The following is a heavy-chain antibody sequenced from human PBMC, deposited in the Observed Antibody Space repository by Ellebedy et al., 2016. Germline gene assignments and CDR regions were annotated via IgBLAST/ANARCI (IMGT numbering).Heavy chain of an antibody. J-gene: IGHJ6*02. V-gene: IGHV3-30*18. CDR3: AKDSPGTPTDGMGV. Sequence: GESLKISXVGSGFIFSGFGMHWVRQAPGKGLEWVAVISYDGSNKFYAESVKGRFTISRDNSKNTMYLDMNSLRADDSAVYYCAKDSPGTPTDGMGVWGRGTTVNVSS. D-gene: IGHD1-26*01. CDR2: ISYDGSNK. CDR1: GFIFSGFG.